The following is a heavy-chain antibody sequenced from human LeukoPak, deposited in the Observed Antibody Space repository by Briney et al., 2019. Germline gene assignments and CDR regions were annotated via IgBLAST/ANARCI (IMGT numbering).Heavy chain of an antibody. CDR1: GYTFTSYA. CDR3: ARASSSWYYSWFDP. CDR2: INTYTGNP. D-gene: IGHD6-13*01. V-gene: IGHV7-4-1*02. J-gene: IGHJ5*02. Sequence: GASVKVSCKASGYTFTSYAINWVRQAPGQGLEWLGWINTYTGNPTYAQGFTGRFVFSLDTSVSTAYLQISSLKAEDTAVYYCARASSSWYYSWFDPWGQGTLVTVSS.